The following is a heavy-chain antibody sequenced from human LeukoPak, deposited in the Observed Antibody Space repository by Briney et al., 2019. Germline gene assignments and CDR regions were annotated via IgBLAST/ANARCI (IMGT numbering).Heavy chain of an antibody. CDR2: IYYSGST. CDR1: GGPMSSSSYY. D-gene: IGHD4-17*01. V-gene: IGHV4-39*01. J-gene: IGHJ4*02. Sequence: SETLSLTCGVSGGPMSSSSYYWGGIRQPPGKGLEWIGSIYYSGSTYYNPSLKSRVTISVDSSKNQCSLKLSYVTAADTAVYYCARHGTVTHRFDYWGQGTLVTVSS. CDR3: ARHGTVTHRFDY.